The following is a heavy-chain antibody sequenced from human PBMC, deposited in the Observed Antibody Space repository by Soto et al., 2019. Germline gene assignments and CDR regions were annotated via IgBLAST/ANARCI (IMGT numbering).Heavy chain of an antibody. CDR3: ARRPVMATITGFDY. V-gene: IGHV4-30-2*01. CDR2: IYHSGST. J-gene: IGHJ4*02. D-gene: IGHD5-12*01. CDR1: GGSISSGGYS. Sequence: PSETLSLTCAVSGGSISSGGYSWSWIRQPPGKGLEWIGYIYHSGSTYYNPSLKSRVTISVDRSKNQFSLKLSSVTAADTAVYYCARRPVMATITGFDYWSQGTLVTVSS.